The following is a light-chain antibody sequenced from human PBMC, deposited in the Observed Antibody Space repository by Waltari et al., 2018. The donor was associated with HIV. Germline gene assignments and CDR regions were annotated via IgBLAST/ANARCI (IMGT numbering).Light chain of an antibody. CDR2: QDD. CDR1: YLGDKY. Sequence: SHELTQPPSVSVSPGQTASITCSGDYLGDKYASWYQQKPGQSPVLVIYQDDKRPSGSPERFSGSNSGNTATLTITGTQARDEADYYCQAWDSSTVLFGGGTKLTVL. CDR3: QAWDSSTVL. J-gene: IGLJ2*01. V-gene: IGLV3-1*01.